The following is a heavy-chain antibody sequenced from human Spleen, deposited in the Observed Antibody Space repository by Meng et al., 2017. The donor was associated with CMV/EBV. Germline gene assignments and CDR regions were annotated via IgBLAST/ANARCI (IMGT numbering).Heavy chain of an antibody. J-gene: IGHJ3*01. CDR2: IRSDGSQE. V-gene: IGHV3-30*02. CDR3: AKNLGDCTSINCRGDVFDL. D-gene: IGHD1-26*01. CDR1: GFAFSISA. Sequence: GESLKISCAASGFAFSISAMHWVRQGPGKGPEWVALIRSDGSQEYHADSVKGRFTISRDNSKNTFYLQMNNLRAEDTAFYYCAKNLGDCTSINCRGDVFDLWGQGTMVTVSS.